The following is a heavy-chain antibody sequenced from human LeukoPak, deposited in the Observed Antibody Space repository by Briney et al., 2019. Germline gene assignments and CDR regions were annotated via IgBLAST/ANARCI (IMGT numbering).Heavy chain of an antibody. D-gene: IGHD1-26*01. CDR3: ARKRFSRELLLYYFDY. CDR2: INWNGGST. Sequence: GGSLRLSCAASGFTFDDYGMSWVRQAPGKGLEWVSGINWNGGSTGYADSVKGRFTISRDNAKNSLYLQMNSLRAEDTALYYCARKRFSRELLLYYFDYWGQGTLVTVPS. J-gene: IGHJ4*02. V-gene: IGHV3-20*04. CDR1: GFTFDDYG.